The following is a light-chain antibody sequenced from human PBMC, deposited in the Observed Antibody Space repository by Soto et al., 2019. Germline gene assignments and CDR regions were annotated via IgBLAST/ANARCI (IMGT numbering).Light chain of an antibody. CDR2: AAS. Sequence: DIQLTQSPSFLSASVGDRVTITCRASQGISTYLAWYQQTPGKAPKFLIYAASTLQSGVPSRFSGSGSGTEFPLIINSLRPEDFATYYCQQFNSYPLTFGGGTKLEIK. CDR1: QGISTY. J-gene: IGKJ4*01. V-gene: IGKV1-9*01. CDR3: QQFNSYPLT.